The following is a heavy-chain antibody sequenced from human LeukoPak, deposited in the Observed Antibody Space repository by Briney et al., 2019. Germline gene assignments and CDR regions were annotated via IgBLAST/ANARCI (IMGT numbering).Heavy chain of an antibody. CDR1: GGSFSGYY. V-gene: IGHV4-34*01. D-gene: IGHD3-3*01. J-gene: IGHJ3*02. CDR3: ARGRFGGSYYDFWSGFDAFDI. CDR2: INHSGST. Sequence: SETLSLTCAVYGGSFSGYYWSWIRQPPGKGLEWIGEINHSGSTNYNPSLKSRVTISVDTSKNQFSLKLSSVTAADTAVYYCARGRFGGSYYDFWSGFDAFDIWGQGTMVTVSS.